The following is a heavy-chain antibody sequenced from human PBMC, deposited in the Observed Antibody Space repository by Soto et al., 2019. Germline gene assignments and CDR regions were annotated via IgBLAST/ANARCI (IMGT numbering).Heavy chain of an antibody. CDR1: GFTFSSYA. V-gene: IGHV3-23*01. Sequence: GGSLRLSCAASGFTFSSYAMSWVRQAPGKGLEWVSAISGSGCSTYYADSGKGRFTISRYNSKNTLYLQMNSLAAEDTALYYCAKVRRSSGWYFDLWGRGTLVTVSS. CDR2: ISGSGCST. J-gene: IGHJ2*01. D-gene: IGHD6-25*01. CDR3: AKVRRSSGWYFDL.